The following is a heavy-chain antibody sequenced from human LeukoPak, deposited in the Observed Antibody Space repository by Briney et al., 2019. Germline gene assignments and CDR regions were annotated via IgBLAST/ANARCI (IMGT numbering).Heavy chain of an antibody. CDR2: ISGSGGST. Sequence: PGGSQRLSCAASGLPFSTYAISCVRQAPGKGLEWVSTISGSGGSTYYADSVKGRFTISRDNSKNTLYLQMNNLRAEDTAVHYCARGGYNTYYFDYWGQGTLVTVSS. CDR3: ARGGYNTYYFDY. J-gene: IGHJ4*02. D-gene: IGHD5-24*01. CDR1: GLPFSTYA. V-gene: IGHV3-23*01.